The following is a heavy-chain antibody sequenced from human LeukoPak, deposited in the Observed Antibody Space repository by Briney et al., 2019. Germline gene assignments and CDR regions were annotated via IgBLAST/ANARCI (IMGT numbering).Heavy chain of an antibody. J-gene: IGHJ4*02. D-gene: IGHD1-26*01. CDR3: AKLGVGSYYVAFDY. V-gene: IGHV3-23*01. CDR2: ISGSGGST. Sequence: GGSLRLSCAASGFTFSSYAMSWVRQAPGKGLEWVSAISGSGGSTYYADSVEGRFTISRDNSKNTLYLQMNSLRAEDTAVYYCAKLGVGSYYVAFDYWGQGTLVTVSS. CDR1: GFTFSSYA.